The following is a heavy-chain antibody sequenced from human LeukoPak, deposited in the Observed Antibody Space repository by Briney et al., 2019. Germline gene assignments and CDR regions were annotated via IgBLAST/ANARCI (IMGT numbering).Heavy chain of an antibody. Sequence: GGSLRLSCAASGFTFGSYSMNWVRQAPGQGLEWVANINQDGSEKYYVDSVKGRFTISRDNAKNSQYLQKSSLRAQDTAVYYCARAVYGYFDFWGQGILLTVSS. CDR3: ARAVYGYFDF. CDR2: INQDGSEK. V-gene: IGHV3-7*04. J-gene: IGHJ4*02. D-gene: IGHD5-18*01. CDR1: GFTFGSYS.